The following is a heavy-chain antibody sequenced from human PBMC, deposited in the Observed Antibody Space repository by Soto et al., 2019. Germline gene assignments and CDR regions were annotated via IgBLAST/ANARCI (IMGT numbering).Heavy chain of an antibody. D-gene: IGHD1-1*01. Sequence: QITLKESGPTLVEPTETLTLTCSFSGFSLTTRPMGVAWMRQPPGKALEWLAVIYWDDDKSYNPSLRSTLTNTKDPSQKQVVLSMTYMEPPDTATYYCAHRLGGFSWNDGYLDYWGQGTRVTVSS. J-gene: IGHJ4*02. CDR1: GFSLTTRPMG. V-gene: IGHV2-5*02. CDR2: IYWDDDK. CDR3: AHRLGGFSWNDGYLDY.